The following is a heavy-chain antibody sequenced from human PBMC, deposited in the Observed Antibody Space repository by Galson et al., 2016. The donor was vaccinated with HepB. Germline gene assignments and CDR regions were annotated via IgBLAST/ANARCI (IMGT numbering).Heavy chain of an antibody. V-gene: IGHV4-4*02. CDR3: RLEENGSKGLDV. J-gene: IGHJ6*02. D-gene: IGHD1-1*01. CDR1: GGSISSSYW. Sequence: SETLSLTCAVSGGSISSSYWWSWVRQPSGKGLEWIGEIHYSGSTNYNPSLKSRVTISVDKSMNQISLKLNSVTAADTAVYYCRLEENGSKGLDVWGQGTTVTVSS. CDR2: IHYSGST.